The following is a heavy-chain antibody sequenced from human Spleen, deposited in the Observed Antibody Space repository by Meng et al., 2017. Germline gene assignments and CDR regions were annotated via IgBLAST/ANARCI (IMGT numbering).Heavy chain of an antibody. Sequence: GESLKISCAASGFSFSDYYMSWIRLAPGKGLEWVSYISSSGATKYYADSVKGRFTISRDNPKRSVYLEMKGLRAEDTAVYYCARGHLWLHFWGQGTLVTVSS. CDR2: ISSSGATK. J-gene: IGHJ4*02. V-gene: IGHV3-11*01. D-gene: IGHD5-18*01. CDR1: GFSFSDYY. CDR3: ARGHLWLHF.